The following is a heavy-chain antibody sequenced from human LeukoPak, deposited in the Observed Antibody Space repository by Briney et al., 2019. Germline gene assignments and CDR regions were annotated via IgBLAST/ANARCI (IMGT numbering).Heavy chain of an antibody. CDR1: GGTFSSYA. Sequence: TVKVSCKASGGTFSSYAISWVRQAPGQGLEWMGGIIPIFGTANYAQKFQGRVTITTDESASTAYMELSSLRSEDTAVYYCARAGRDGVVVPAAYFDYWGQGTLVTVSS. V-gene: IGHV1-69*05. D-gene: IGHD2-2*01. J-gene: IGHJ4*02. CDR2: IIPIFGTA. CDR3: ARAGRDGVVVPAAYFDY.